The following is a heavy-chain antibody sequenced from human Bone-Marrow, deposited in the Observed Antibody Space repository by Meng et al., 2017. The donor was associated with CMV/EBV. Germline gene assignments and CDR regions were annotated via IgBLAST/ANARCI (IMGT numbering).Heavy chain of an antibody. CDR2: INPSGGST. CDR3: ARGYCSGGSCQSPRY. CDR1: GYTFTSYY. J-gene: IGHJ4*02. V-gene: IGHV1-46*01. D-gene: IGHD2-15*01. Sequence: QVRLVHSGAKVKKPGASVKVSCKASGYTFTSYYMHWVRQAPGQGLEWMGIINPSGGSTSYAQKFQGRVTMTRETSTNTVYMELSSLRSEDTAVYYCARGYCSGGSCQSPRYWGQGTLVTVSS.